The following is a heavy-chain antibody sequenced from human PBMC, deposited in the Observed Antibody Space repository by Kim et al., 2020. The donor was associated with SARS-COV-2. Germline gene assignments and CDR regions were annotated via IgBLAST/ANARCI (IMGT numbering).Heavy chain of an antibody. D-gene: IGHD3-16*01. CDR2: MYYTGTT. CDR3: ARPFGDV. CDR1: GGSITLSSYY. Sequence: SETLSLTCTVSGGSITLSSYYWGWIRQAPGKGLEWIGTMYYTGTTYNNPSLKSRVTISVDTSKNQFSLKLTSVTAADTAVYYCARPFGDVWGKGTTVTVS. J-gene: IGHJ6*03. V-gene: IGHV4-39*01.